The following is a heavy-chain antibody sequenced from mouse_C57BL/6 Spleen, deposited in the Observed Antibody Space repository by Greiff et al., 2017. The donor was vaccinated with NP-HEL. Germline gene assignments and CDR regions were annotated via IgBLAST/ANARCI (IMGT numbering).Heavy chain of an antibody. CDR3: ARLLDGYYFDY. CDR2: ISSGGSYP. D-gene: IGHD2-3*01. V-gene: IGHV5-6*01. CDR1: GFTFSSYG. J-gene: IGHJ2*01. Sequence: EVMLVESGGDLVKPGGSLKLSCAASGFTFSSYGMSWVRQTPDKRLEWVATISSGGSYPYYPDSVKGRFTISRDNAKNTLYLQMSSLKSEDTAMYYCARLLDGYYFDYWGQGTTLTVSS.